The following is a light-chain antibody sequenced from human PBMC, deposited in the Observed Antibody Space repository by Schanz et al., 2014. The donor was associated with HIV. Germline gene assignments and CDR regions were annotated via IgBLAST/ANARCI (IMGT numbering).Light chain of an antibody. Sequence: QSVLTQPPSASGTPGQRVSISCSGSNSNIGDNTVNWYQQLPKTAPKLLIYNDNKRSSGVPARFSGSQSGTSASLAISGLQAEDEADFFCATWDDSLNGWVFGGGTKLTVL. CDR1: NSNIGDNT. V-gene: IGLV1-44*01. CDR3: ATWDDSLNGWV. CDR2: NDN. J-gene: IGLJ3*02.